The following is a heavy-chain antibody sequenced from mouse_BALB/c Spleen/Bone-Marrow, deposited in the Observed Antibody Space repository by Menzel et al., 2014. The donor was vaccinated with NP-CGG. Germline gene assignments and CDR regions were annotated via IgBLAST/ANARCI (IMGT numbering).Heavy chain of an antibody. D-gene: IGHD1-1*01. Sequence: EVKLVESGGGLVQPGGSLKLSCAASGFDFSRYWMSWVRQAPGKGLGWIGEINPDSSTINYTPSRKDKFIISRDNAKNTLYLQMSKVRSEDTALYYCARLSYYGRFAYWGQGTLVTVSA. CDR2: INPDSSTI. CDR1: GFDFSRYW. CDR3: ARLSYYGRFAY. V-gene: IGHV4-1*02. J-gene: IGHJ3*01.